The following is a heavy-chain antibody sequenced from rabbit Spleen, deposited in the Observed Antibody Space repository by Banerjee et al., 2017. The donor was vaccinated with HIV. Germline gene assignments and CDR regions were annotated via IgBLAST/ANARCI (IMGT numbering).Heavy chain of an antibody. CDR3: ARDTATSFSTYGMDL. V-gene: IGHV1S45*01. CDR1: GFSFSSSYW. D-gene: IGHD1-1*01. CDR2: MNTGSGNT. J-gene: IGHJ6*01. Sequence: QEQLEESGGDLVKPEGSLTLTCTASGFSFSSSYWICWVRQAPGKGLEWIGCMNTGSGNTYYATWAKGRFTISKTSSTTVTLQMTSLTVADTATYFCARDTATSFSTYGMDLWGQGTLVTVS.